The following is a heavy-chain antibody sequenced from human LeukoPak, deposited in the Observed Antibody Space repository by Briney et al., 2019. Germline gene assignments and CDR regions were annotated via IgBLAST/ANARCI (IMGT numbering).Heavy chain of an antibody. J-gene: IGHJ4*02. CDR2: IYHSGST. CDR1: GYSISSGYY. V-gene: IGHV4-38-2*01. D-gene: IGHD3-3*01. CDR3: ASLTPADYDFWSGYYRKQSFDY. Sequence: SSETLSLXCAVSGYSISSGYYWGWIRQPPGKGLEWIGSIYHSGSTYYNPSLKSRVTISVDTSKNQFSLKLSSVTAADTAVYYCASLTPADYDFWSGYYRKQSFDYWGQGTLVTVSS.